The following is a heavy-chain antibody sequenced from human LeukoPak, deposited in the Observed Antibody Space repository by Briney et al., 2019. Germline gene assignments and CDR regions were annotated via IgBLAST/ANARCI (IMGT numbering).Heavy chain of an antibody. J-gene: IGHJ1*01. Sequence: KSGESLRISCKGSGYSFTSYWIGWVRQMPGKGLEWMGIVYPGDSDTRYSPSFQGQVTISADKSISTAYLQWSSLKASDTAMYYCARHLRRGYSGYEAEYFQHWGQGTLVTVSS. CDR3: ARHLRRGYSGYEAEYFQH. V-gene: IGHV5-51*01. D-gene: IGHD5-12*01. CDR2: VYPGDSDT. CDR1: GYSFTSYW.